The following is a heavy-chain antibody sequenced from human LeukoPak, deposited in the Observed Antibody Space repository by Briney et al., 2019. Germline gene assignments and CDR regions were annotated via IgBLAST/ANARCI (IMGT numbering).Heavy chain of an antibody. V-gene: IGHV3-48*03. Sequence: GGSLRLSCAASGFIFTDYEMMWVRQAPGMGLQWVSYISKDGGRIEYTDAVKGRFTISRDNSKNTLYLQMNSLRAEDTAVYYCARDMQYYDILTGYYTSPPLDIWGQGRMVTVSS. CDR1: GFIFTDYE. CDR2: ISKDGGRI. D-gene: IGHD3-9*01. J-gene: IGHJ3*02. CDR3: ARDMQYYDILTGYYTSPPLDI.